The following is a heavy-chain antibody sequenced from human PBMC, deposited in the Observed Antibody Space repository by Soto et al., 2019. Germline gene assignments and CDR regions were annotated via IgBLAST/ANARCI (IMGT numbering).Heavy chain of an antibody. Sequence: GGSLRLSCAASGFTFSSYAMHWVRQAPGKGLEYVSAISSNGGSTYYANSVKGRFTISRDNSKNTLYLQMGSLRAEDMAVYYCARDLGRYCSGGSCYSRGLPYWGQGTLVTVSS. CDR2: ISSNGGST. CDR3: ARDLGRYCSGGSCYSRGLPY. J-gene: IGHJ4*02. V-gene: IGHV3-64*01. D-gene: IGHD2-15*01. CDR1: GFTFSSYA.